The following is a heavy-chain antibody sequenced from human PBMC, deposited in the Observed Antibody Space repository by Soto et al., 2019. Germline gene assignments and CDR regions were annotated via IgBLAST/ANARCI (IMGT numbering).Heavy chain of an antibody. V-gene: IGHV4-39*01. J-gene: IGHJ5*02. CDR3: ARRGFYCTNGVCYPDNWFDP. D-gene: IGHD2-8*01. CDR2: IYYSGST. Sequence: PSETLSLTCTVSGGSISSSSYYWGWIRQPPGKGLEWIGSIYYSGSTYYNPSLKSRVTISVDTSKNQFSLKLSSVTAADTAVYYCARRGFYCTNGVCYPDNWFDPWGQGTLVTVSS. CDR1: GGSISSSSYY.